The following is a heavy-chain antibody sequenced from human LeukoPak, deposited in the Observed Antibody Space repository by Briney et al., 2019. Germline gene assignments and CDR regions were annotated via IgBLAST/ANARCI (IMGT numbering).Heavy chain of an antibody. CDR3: ARDGPLSVAARPGLGLYYYYYHMDV. D-gene: IGHD6-6*01. CDR2: INPNSGGT. V-gene: IGHV1-2*02. Sequence: ASVKVSCKASGYTFTGYYMHWVRQAPGQGLEWMGWINPNSGGTNYAQKFQGRVTMTRDTSISTAYMELSRLRSDDTAVYYCARDGPLSVAARPGLGLYYYYYHMDVWGKGTTVTVSS. J-gene: IGHJ6*03. CDR1: GYTFTGYY.